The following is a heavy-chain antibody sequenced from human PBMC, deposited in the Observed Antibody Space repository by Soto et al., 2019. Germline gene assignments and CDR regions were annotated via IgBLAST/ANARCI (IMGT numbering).Heavy chain of an antibody. V-gene: IGHV3-33*01. J-gene: IGHJ4*02. Sequence: QVQLVESGGDVVQPGRSLRLSCAASGFTFSNYGMHWARQAPGKGLEWVAAILYDGSNKYYADSVKGRFTISRDNSKNSLYLQMNSLSAEDTAVYYCAGGTYYFDYCSQGTLVTVSS. D-gene: IGHD1-26*01. CDR3: AGGTYYFDY. CDR2: ILYDGSNK. CDR1: GFTFSNYG.